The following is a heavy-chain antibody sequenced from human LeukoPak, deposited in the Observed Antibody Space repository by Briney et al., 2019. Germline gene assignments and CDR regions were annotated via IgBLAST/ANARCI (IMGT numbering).Heavy chain of an antibody. V-gene: IGHV3-21*01. CDR2: ISSSSSYI. CDR1: GFTFSSYS. J-gene: IGHJ4*02. D-gene: IGHD1-26*01. CDR3: ASTPPGAAASGSYIDY. Sequence: GGSLRLSCAASGFTFSSYSMNWVRQAPGKWLEWVSSISSSSSYIYYADSVKGRFTISRDNAKNSLYLQMNSLRAEDTAVYYCASTPPGAAASGSYIDYWGQGTLVTVSS.